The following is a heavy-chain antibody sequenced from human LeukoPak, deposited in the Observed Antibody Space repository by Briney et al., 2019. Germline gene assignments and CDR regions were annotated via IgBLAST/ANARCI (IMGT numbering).Heavy chain of an antibody. J-gene: IGHJ1*01. V-gene: IGHV4-59*01. CDR1: GGSISSYY. CDR2: VYYSRSA. Sequence: SETLSLTCTVSGGSISSYYWTWIRQPPGKGLEWIGYVYYSRSANYNPSLKSRVTISVDTSKNQFSLKLSSVTAADTAVYYCARDRSGYWDFQHWGQGTLVTVSS. CDR3: ARDRSGYWDFQH. D-gene: IGHD2-15*01.